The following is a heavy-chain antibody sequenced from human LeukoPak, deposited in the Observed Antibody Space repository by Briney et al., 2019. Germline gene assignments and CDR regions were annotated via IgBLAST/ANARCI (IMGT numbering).Heavy chain of an antibody. CDR3: ATREYSSSSEPFDY. Sequence: SVKVSCKASGGTFSSYAISWVRQAPGQGLEWMGGIIPIFGTANYAQKFQGRVTITTDESTSTAYMELSSLRSEDTAVYYCATREYSSSSEPFDYSGQGTLVTVSS. V-gene: IGHV1-69*05. CDR1: GGTFSSYA. D-gene: IGHD6-6*01. J-gene: IGHJ4*02. CDR2: IIPIFGTA.